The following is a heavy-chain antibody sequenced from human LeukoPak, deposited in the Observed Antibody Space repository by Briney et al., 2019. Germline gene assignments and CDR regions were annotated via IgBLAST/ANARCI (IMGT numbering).Heavy chain of an antibody. CDR1: GGSFSSYF. Sequence: SETLSLTCAVYGGSFSSYFWTWIRQSPGKGLEWIGEVNHSGTTRYDPSLKSRVTISVYTSKNQFSLKLSSVTAADTAVYYCAGVVVVVAARPFDYWGQGTLVTVSS. CDR3: AGVVVVVAARPFDY. J-gene: IGHJ4*02. CDR2: VNHSGTT. D-gene: IGHD2-15*01. V-gene: IGHV4-34*01.